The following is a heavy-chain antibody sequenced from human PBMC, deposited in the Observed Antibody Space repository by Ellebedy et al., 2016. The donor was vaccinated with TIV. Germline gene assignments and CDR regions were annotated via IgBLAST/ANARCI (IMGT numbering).Heavy chain of an antibody. CDR3: ARGGDGYNRFYYYGMDV. CDR2: IFYSGST. V-gene: IGHV4-59*01. CDR1: GGSISTYY. Sequence: MPSETLSLTCTVSGGSISTYYWSRIRQPPGKGLEWIGYIFYSGSTNYNPSLKSRVTISVDTSKNQFSLQLSSVTAADTAVYFCARGGDGYNRFYYYGMDVWGQGTTVTVSS. J-gene: IGHJ6*02. D-gene: IGHD5-24*01.